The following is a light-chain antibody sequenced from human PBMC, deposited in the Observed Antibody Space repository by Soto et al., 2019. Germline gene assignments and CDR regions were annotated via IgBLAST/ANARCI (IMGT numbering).Light chain of an antibody. J-gene: IGLJ2*01. CDR3: SSFTTIGTVI. V-gene: IGLV2-14*02. CDR1: SSDVGSYNL. CDR2: EAF. Sequence: QSALTQPASVSGSPGQSITISCTGTSSDVGSYNLVSWYQQHPDKAPKLMIFEAFKRPSGVSDRFSGSKSGNTASLTISGLRPEDEANYFCSSFTTIGTVIFGGGTKLTVL.